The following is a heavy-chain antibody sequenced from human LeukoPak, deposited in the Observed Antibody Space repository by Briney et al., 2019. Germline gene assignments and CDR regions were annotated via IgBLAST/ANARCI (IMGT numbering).Heavy chain of an antibody. CDR3: AKRDDSGGNLVDL. D-gene: IGHD3-22*01. CDR2: IYYSGST. Sequence: SWETLSLTCTVSGGSIRSGSHYWAWIRQPPGKGLEWIGTIYYSGSTYYNPSLENRVTISIDTSKNHFSLKLSSLSAADTSVYYCAKRDDSGGNLVDLWGQGTLVTV. J-gene: IGHJ4*02. CDR1: GGSIRSGSHY. V-gene: IGHV4-39*02.